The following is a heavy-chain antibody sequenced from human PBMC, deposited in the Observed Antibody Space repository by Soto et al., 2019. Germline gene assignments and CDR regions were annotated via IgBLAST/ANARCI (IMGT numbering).Heavy chain of an antibody. J-gene: IGHJ4*02. CDR1: GGSINSRSYY. Sequence: QLQLQESGPGLVKPSETLSLTCTVSGGSINSRSYYWGWIRQPPGKGLEWIASINYSGSTYYNPSLKSRVTISVDTSKNQCSLKLSSVTAADTAVYYCARHPPDYHLDYWGQGTLVTVSS. V-gene: IGHV4-39*01. CDR2: INYSGST. D-gene: IGHD3-10*01. CDR3: ARHPPDYHLDY.